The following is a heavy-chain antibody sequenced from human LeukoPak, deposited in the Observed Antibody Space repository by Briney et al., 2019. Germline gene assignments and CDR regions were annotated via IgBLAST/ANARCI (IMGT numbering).Heavy chain of an antibody. D-gene: IGHD1-26*01. J-gene: IGHJ6*02. CDR1: GGSFSGYY. CDR3: ARGGARGAINYYYGMDV. Sequence: PSETLSLTCAVYGGSFSGYYWSWIRQPPGKGLEWIGEINHSGSTNYNPSLKSRVTISVGTSKNQFSLKLSSVTAADTAVYYCARGGARGAINYYYGMDVWGQGTTVTVSS. V-gene: IGHV4-34*01. CDR2: INHSGST.